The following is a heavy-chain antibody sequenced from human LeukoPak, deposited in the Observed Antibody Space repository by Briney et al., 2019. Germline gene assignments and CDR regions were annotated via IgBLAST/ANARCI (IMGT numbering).Heavy chain of an antibody. CDR3: ARAGQSDY. J-gene: IGHJ4*02. Sequence: PGGSLRLSCAASGFIFSDYYMNWIRQAPGKGLEWVSSISGGSRTINYADSAKGRFTTSRDNAKNSLFLQVNSLRAEDTAVYYCARAGQSDYWGQGTLVTVSS. CDR2: ISGGSRTI. CDR1: GFIFSDYY. V-gene: IGHV3-11*01.